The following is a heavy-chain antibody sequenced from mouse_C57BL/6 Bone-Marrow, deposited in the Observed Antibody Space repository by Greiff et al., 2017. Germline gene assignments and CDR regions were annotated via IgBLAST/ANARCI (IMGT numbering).Heavy chain of an antibody. CDR3: ARSGTTVVAHFDY. CDR2: IYPGDGDT. Sequence: QVQLQQSGPELVKPGASVKISCKASGYAFSSSWMNWVKQRPGKGLEWIGRIYPGDGDTNYNGKFKGQATLTADKSSSTAYMQLSSLTSEDSAVYFCARSGTTVVAHFDYWGKGTTLTVSS. CDR1: GYAFSSSW. V-gene: IGHV1-82*01. J-gene: IGHJ2*01. D-gene: IGHD1-1*01.